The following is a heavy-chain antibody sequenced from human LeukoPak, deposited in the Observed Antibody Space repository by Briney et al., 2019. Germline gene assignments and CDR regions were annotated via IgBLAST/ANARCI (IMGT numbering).Heavy chain of an antibody. CDR1: GFSLSTSGVG. Sequence: SGPTLVNPTQTRTLTCTFSGFSLSTSGVGVGRIRQPPGKALEWLALIYWNDDKRYSPSLKSRLTITKDTSKNQVVLTMTNMDPVDTATYYCAHCYDYVWGSYRSTYYFDYWGQGTLVTVSS. CDR3: AHCYDYVWGSYRSTYYFDY. J-gene: IGHJ4*02. CDR2: IYWNDDK. D-gene: IGHD3-16*02. V-gene: IGHV2-5*01.